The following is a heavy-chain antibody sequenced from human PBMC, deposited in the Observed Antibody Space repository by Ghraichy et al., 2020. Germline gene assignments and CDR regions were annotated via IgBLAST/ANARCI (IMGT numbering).Heavy chain of an antibody. V-gene: IGHV3-30*03. CDR3: ARSRPGSSGYFEDM. CDR1: GFSFSAYG. Sequence: GGSLRLSCVASGFSFSAYGMQWVRQPPGKGLEWLAVISYEGDIEFSADSVKGRFTISRDNSKNTLYLEMNSLRTEDTAVYYCARSRPGSSGYFEDMWGQGTLVTVSS. D-gene: IGHD6-13*01. CDR2: ISYEGDIE. J-gene: IGHJ4*02.